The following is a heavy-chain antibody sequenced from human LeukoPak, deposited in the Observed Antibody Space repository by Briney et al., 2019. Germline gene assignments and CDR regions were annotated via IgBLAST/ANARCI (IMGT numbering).Heavy chain of an antibody. D-gene: IGHD3-22*01. CDR2: IYYSGST. V-gene: IGHV4-59*01. CDR1: GGSISSYY. Sequence: SETLSLTCTVSGGSISSYYWSWIRQPPGKGLEWIGYIYYSGSTNYNPSLKSRVTISVDTSKKKFSLKLSSVTATDTAVYYCAREDSSGYYLRYYFDYWGQGTLVTVSS. CDR3: AREDSSGYYLRYYFDY. J-gene: IGHJ4*02.